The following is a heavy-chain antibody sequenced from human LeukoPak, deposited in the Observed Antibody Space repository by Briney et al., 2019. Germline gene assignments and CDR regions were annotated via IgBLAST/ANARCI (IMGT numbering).Heavy chain of an antibody. V-gene: IGHV3-11*06. Sequence: GGSLRLSCAASGFTFSDYYMSWIRQAPGKGLEWVSYISSSSTYTNYADSVKGRFTISRDNAKNSLYLQLNSLTAEDTAVYYCVRDEIRSGAFDIWGQGTMVTVSS. CDR3: VRDEIRSGAFDI. J-gene: IGHJ3*02. D-gene: IGHD3-10*01. CDR2: ISSSSTYT. CDR1: GFTFSDYY.